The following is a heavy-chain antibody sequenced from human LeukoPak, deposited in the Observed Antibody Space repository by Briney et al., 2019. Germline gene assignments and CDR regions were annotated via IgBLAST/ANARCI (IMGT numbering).Heavy chain of an antibody. D-gene: IGHD3-10*01. CDR3: AKDSDEYGSGSYYLFDY. CDR1: GFTFSSYG. CDR2: IRYDGSNK. Sequence: GGSLRLSCAASGFTFSSYGMHWVRQAPGKGLEWVAFIRYDGSNKYYADSAKGRFTISRDNSKNTLYLQMNSLRAEDTAVYYCAKDSDEYGSGSYYLFDYWGQGTLVTVSS. J-gene: IGHJ4*02. V-gene: IGHV3-30*02.